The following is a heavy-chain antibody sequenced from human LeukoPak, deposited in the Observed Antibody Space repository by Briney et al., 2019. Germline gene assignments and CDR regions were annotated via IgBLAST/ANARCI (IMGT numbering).Heavy chain of an antibody. CDR2: IYHSGST. CDR3: ARDTHYYDSSGYVRGLDY. CDR1: GGSISSSNW. D-gene: IGHD3-22*01. Sequence: PSETLSLTCAVSGGSISSSNWWSWVRQPPGKGLEWIGEIYHSGSTNYNPSLKSRVTISVDKSKNQFSLKLSSVTAADTAVYYCARDTHYYDSSGYVRGLDYWGQGTLVTVSS. V-gene: IGHV4-4*02. J-gene: IGHJ4*02.